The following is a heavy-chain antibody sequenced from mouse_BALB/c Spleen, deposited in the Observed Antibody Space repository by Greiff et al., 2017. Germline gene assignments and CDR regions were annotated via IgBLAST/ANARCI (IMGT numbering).Heavy chain of an antibody. V-gene: IGHV5-12-1*01. CDR3: ARSLYYDYRYFDV. D-gene: IGHD2-4*01. CDR2: ISSGGGST. Sequence: EVQLVESGGDLVKPGGSLKLSCAASGFAFSSYDMSWVRQTPEKRLEWVAYISSGGGSTYYPDTVKGRFTISRDNAKNTLYLQMSSLKSEDTAMYYCARSLYYDYRYFDVWGAGTTVTVSS. CDR1: GFAFSSYD. J-gene: IGHJ1*01.